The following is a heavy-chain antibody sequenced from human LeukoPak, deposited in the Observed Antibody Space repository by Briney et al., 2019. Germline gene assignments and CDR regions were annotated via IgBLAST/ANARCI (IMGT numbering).Heavy chain of an antibody. CDR3: ARVHYLDSGLSSYFDV. CDR2: IFNSGST. D-gene: IGHD3-10*01. V-gene: IGHV4-59*01. J-gene: IGHJ4*02. Sequence: SETLSLTCTVSGGSISSSYWGWMRQPPGKGLEWIGYIFNSGSTRYSPSLKSRATISVDTSKNQFSLKLSSVTAADTAVYYCARVHYLDSGLSSYFDVWGQGTLVTVSS. CDR1: GGSISSSY.